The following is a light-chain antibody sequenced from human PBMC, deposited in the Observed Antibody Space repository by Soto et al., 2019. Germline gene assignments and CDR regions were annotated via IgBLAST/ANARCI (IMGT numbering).Light chain of an antibody. CDR3: NSYTGSSTLDV. J-gene: IGLJ1*01. CDR1: SSDVGGYNY. CDR2: AVS. V-gene: IGLV2-14*01. Sequence: QSALTQPASVSGSPGQSITISCTGTSSDVGGYNYVSWYQQHPGKAPKLMIYAVSNWPSGVSDRFSGSKSGNTASLTISGLQAEDEADYYCNSYTGSSTLDVFGTGTKLTVL.